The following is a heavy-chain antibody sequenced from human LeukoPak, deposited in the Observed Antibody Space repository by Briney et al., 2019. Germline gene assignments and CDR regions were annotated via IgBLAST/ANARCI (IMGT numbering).Heavy chain of an antibody. CDR2: INPNSGGT. CDR1: GYTFTGYY. D-gene: IGHD6-13*01. J-gene: IGHJ6*03. V-gene: IGHV1-2*02. CDR3: ARVPGGRAAAGTVIYYMDV. Sequence: RASVKVSCKASGYTFTGYYMHWVRQAPGQGLEWMGWINPNSGGTNYAQKFQGRVTMTRDTSISTAYMELSRLRYDDTAVYYCARVPGGRAAAGTVIYYMDVWGKGTTVTVSS.